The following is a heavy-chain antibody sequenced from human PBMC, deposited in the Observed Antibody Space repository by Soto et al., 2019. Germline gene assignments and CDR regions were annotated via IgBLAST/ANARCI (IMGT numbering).Heavy chain of an antibody. CDR1: GGSIGSYY. CDR3: ARHSWRGIYQPTTCLDH. CDR2: VFYTGST. D-gene: IGHD1-26*01. J-gene: IGHJ4*02. V-gene: IGHV4-59*08. Sequence: SETLSLTCTVSGGSIGSYYWSWVRQPPGKGLEWIGYVFYTGSTNYNPSLKSRVTISVDTSKNQFSLNLYSVTAANTAVYYCARHSWRGIYQPTTCLDHWGQGTLVTVSS.